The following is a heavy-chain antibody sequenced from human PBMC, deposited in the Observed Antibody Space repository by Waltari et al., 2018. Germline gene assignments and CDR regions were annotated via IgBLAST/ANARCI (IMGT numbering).Heavy chain of an antibody. D-gene: IGHD3-9*01. J-gene: IGHJ4*02. V-gene: IGHV1-69*01. CDR2: IIPICGTA. CDR3: ARDWGGYDILTGYYDY. Sequence: QVQLVQSGAEVKKPGSSVKVSCKASGGTFSSYAISWVRQAPGQGLEWLGGIIPICGTANYAQKFQGRVTITGDESTSTAYMELSSLRSEDTAVYYCARDWGGYDILTGYYDYWGQGTLVTVSS. CDR1: GGTFSSYA.